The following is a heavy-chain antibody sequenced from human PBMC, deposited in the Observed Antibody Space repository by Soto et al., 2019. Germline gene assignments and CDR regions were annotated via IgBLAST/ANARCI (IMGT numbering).Heavy chain of an antibody. CDR2: ISGSGGST. Sequence: EVQLLESGGGLVQPGGPLTLSCAASGFTFGNYDMSWVRQAPGKGLDWVSSISGSGGSTYYADSVKGRFTISGDNSKNAVCLQMNSLRAEDTAVYYCANRNYYDKSGHIYPYFDFWGQGSLVTVSS. CDR1: GFTFGNYD. CDR3: ANRNYYDKSGHIYPYFDF. J-gene: IGHJ4*02. D-gene: IGHD3-22*01. V-gene: IGHV3-23*01.